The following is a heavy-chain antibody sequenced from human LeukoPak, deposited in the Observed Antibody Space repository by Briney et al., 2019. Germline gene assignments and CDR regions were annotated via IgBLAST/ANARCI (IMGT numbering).Heavy chain of an antibody. Sequence: GGSLRLSRAAAGFTFTNYGMSWVRQAPGKGLEWVSGISSSGGTTYYADSVKGRFTISRDNSKNTLYLQMNSLRAEDTAVYYCAKTAQYDILTGYPGYYFDYWGQGTLVTVSS. J-gene: IGHJ4*02. CDR1: GFTFTNYG. D-gene: IGHD3-9*01. CDR3: AKTAQYDILTGYPGYYFDY. CDR2: ISSSGGTT. V-gene: IGHV3-23*01.